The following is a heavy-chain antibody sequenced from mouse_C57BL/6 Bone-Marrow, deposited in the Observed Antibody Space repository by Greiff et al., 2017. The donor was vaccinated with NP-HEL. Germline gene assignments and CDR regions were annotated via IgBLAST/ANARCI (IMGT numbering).Heavy chain of an antibody. CDR2: ISNGGGST. Sequence: EVQLVESGGGLVQPGGSLKLSCAASGFTFSDYYMYWVRQTPEKRLEWVAYISNGGGSTYYPDTVKGRFTISRDNAKNTLYLQMSRLKSEDTAMYYCARQGYSNYSYYFDYWGQGTTLTVSS. J-gene: IGHJ2*01. CDR1: GFTFSDYY. CDR3: ARQGYSNYSYYFDY. D-gene: IGHD2-5*01. V-gene: IGHV5-12*01.